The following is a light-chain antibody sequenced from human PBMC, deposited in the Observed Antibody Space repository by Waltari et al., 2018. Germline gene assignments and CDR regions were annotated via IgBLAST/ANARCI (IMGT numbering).Light chain of an antibody. V-gene: IGKV1-12*01. CDR3: QQYYTTRT. CDR1: QDISIW. J-gene: IGKJ1*01. Sequence: DIQMTQSPTSVSASVGDRVSITCRASQDISIWVAWYQQQPGKAPKFLIYDASTLQSGVPSRFSGRGSGTDFTLTISSLQAEDVAVYYCQQYYTTRTFGQGTKVEIK. CDR2: DAS.